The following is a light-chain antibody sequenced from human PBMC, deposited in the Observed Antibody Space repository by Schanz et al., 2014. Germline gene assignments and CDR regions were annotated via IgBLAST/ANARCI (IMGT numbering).Light chain of an antibody. Sequence: QSALTQPPSASGSPGQSVTISCTGTSSDVGGYNYVSWYQQHPGKAPKLMIYEVSKRPSGVPDRFSGSKSGNKTSLTVSGLQAEDEPDYYCSSYSSSSTSRIFGTGTKLPVL. CDR2: EVS. CDR1: SSDVGGYNY. J-gene: IGLJ1*01. V-gene: IGLV2-8*01. CDR3: SSYSSSSTSRI.